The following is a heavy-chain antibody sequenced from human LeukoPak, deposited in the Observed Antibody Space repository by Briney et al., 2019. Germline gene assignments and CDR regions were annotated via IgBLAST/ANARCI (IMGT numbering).Heavy chain of an antibody. D-gene: IGHD6-19*01. J-gene: IGHJ4*02. CDR1: GYTFSGYA. V-gene: IGHV1-3*01. CDR3: ARGSTSDWPLDH. CDR2: IDADNGDT. Sequence: WASVKVSCKASGYTFSGYAIHWVRQAPGQRFEWMGWIDADNGDTRYSQRFQGRVTITRDTSANTGHMKLSSLRSEDTAVYYCARGSTSDWPLDHWGQGTLVTISS.